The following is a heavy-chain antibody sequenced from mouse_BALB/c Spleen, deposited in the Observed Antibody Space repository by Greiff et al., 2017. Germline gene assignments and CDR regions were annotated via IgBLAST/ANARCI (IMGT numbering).Heavy chain of an antibody. D-gene: IGHD2-3*01. V-gene: IGHV14-3*02. Sequence: EVQLQQSGAELVKPGASVKLSCTASGFNIKDTYMHWVKQRPEQGLEWIGRIDPANGNTKYDPKFQGKATITADTSSNTAYLQLSSLTSEDTAVYYCASDGISYARDYWGQGTSVTVSS. CDR3: ASDGISYARDY. CDR1: GFNIKDTY. J-gene: IGHJ4*01. CDR2: IDPANGNT.